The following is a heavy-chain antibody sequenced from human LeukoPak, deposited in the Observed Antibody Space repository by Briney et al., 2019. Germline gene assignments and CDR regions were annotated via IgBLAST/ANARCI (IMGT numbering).Heavy chain of an antibody. CDR3: AVPVAGWGAFDI. J-gene: IGHJ3*02. CDR1: GGSISSGDYY. D-gene: IGHD6-19*01. V-gene: IGHV4-30-4*01. CDR2: IYYSGST. Sequence: HPSETLSLTCTVSGGSISSGDYYWSWIRQPPGKGLEWIGYIYYSGSTYYNPSLKSRVTISVDTSKNQFSLKLSSVTAADTAVYYCAVPVAGWGAFDIWGQGTMVTVSS.